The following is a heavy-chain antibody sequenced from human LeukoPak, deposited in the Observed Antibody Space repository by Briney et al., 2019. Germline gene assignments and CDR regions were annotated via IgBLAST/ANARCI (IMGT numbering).Heavy chain of an antibody. J-gene: IGHJ4*02. CDR3: ARSEWELLGGSDY. V-gene: IGHV3-21*01. Sequence: GGSLRLSCAASGFAFSSYSMNWVRQAPGKGLEWVSSISSSSSYIYYADSVKGRLTISRDNAKNSLYLQMNSLRAEDTAVYYCARSEWELLGGSDYWGQGTLVTVSS. D-gene: IGHD1-26*01. CDR2: ISSSSSYI. CDR1: GFAFSSYS.